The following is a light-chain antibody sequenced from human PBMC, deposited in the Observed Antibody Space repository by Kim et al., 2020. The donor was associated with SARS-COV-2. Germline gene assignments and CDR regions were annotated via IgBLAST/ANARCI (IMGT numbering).Light chain of an antibody. CDR2: RNN. CDR3: SAWDSSLSAWV. Sequence: LTQPPSVSKALRQTATLTCTGNSNNVGNQGAAWLQQHQGHPPKLLSSRNNNRPSGISERLSASRSGNTASLTITGLQPEDEADYYCSAWDSSLSAWVFGGGTQLTVL. V-gene: IGLV10-54*01. J-gene: IGLJ3*02. CDR1: SNNVGNQG.